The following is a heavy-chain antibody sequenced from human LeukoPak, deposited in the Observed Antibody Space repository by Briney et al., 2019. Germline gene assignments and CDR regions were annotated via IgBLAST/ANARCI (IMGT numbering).Heavy chain of an antibody. CDR1: GGSFSGYY. J-gene: IGHJ6*02. Sequence: SETLSLTCSVYGGSFSGYYWSWIRQPPGKGLEWIGEINHSGFTNYNPSLKSRVTISVDTSKNHFSLKLSSVTAADTAVYYCARTPYYYYGMDVWGQGTTVTVSS. CDR2: INHSGFT. CDR3: ARTPYYYYGMDV. V-gene: IGHV4-34*01. D-gene: IGHD2-15*01.